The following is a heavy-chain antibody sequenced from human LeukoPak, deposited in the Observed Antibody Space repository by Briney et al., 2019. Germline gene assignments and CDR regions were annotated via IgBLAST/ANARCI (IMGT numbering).Heavy chain of an antibody. CDR1: GGSISSYY. D-gene: IGHD5-24*01. CDR2: IYYSGST. CDR3: ARLSRDGYNLDY. J-gene: IGHJ4*02. V-gene: IGHV4-59*01. Sequence: PSETLSLTCTVSGGSISSYYWSWIRQPPVKGLEWIGYIYYSGSTNYNPSLKSRVTISVDTSKNQFSLKLSSVTAADTAVYYCARLSRDGYNLDYWGQGTLVTVSS.